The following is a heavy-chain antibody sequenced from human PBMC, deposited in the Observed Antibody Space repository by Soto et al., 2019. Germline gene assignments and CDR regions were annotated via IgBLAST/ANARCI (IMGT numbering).Heavy chain of an antibody. Sequence: ASVKVSCKASGYTFTSYYMHWVRQAPGQGLEWMGIINPSGGSTSYAQKFQGRVTMTRDTSTSTVYMELSSLRSEDTAVYYCARETITMVRGVIITSYYYYMDVCGKGTTVTVSS. J-gene: IGHJ6*03. CDR2: INPSGGST. CDR3: ARETITMVRGVIITSYYYYMDV. V-gene: IGHV1-46*03. CDR1: GYTFTSYY. D-gene: IGHD3-10*01.